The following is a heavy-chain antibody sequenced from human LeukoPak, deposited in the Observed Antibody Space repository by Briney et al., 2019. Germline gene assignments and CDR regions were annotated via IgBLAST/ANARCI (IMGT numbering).Heavy chain of an antibody. CDR3: ARDALPQRDWYFDL. J-gene: IGHJ2*01. V-gene: IGHV3-64*01. Sequence: GGSLRLSCAASGFTFSDYVMHWVRQAPGKGPESISAISPDGTTYYANFVKGRFTISGDNSQRTLFLQMGSLTIEDTAVYYCARDALPQRDWYFDLWGRGTLVTVSS. CDR2: ISPDGTT. CDR1: GFTFSDYV.